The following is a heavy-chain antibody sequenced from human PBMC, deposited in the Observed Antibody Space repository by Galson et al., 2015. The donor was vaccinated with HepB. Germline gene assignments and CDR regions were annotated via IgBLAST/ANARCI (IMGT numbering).Heavy chain of an antibody. CDR1: GFTFSSYA. J-gene: IGHJ6*02. Sequence: SLRLSCAASGFTFSSYAMSWVRQAPGKGLEWVSAISGSGGSTYYADSVKGRFTISRDNSKNTLYPQMNSLRAEDTAVYYCAKGGSIYYDYYGMDVWGQGTTVTVSS. CDR2: ISGSGGST. CDR3: AKGGSIYYDYYGMDV. V-gene: IGHV3-23*01. D-gene: IGHD2/OR15-2a*01.